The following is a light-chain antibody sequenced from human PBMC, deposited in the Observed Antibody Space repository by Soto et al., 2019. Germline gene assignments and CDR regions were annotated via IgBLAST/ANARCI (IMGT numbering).Light chain of an antibody. CDR1: QGIASY. V-gene: IGKV1-27*01. Sequence: DIQLTQSPSSLSASLGDRATISCRASQGIASYLAWYQQKPGKVPELLIYAASTLHSGVPSRFSGSGSGTDFTLTISSLQPEDVASYYCQKYSSSPRTFGQGTKLEIK. CDR2: AAS. J-gene: IGKJ1*01. CDR3: QKYSSSPRT.